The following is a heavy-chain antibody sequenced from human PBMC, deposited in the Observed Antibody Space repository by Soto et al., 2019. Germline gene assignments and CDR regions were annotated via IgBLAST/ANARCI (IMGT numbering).Heavy chain of an antibody. CDR2: ISAYSGRT. CDR1: GYNFMNDG. D-gene: IGHD3-22*01. V-gene: IGHV1-18*01. CDR3: AKGTNYYDSSGPVDY. J-gene: IGHJ4*02. Sequence: GASVKVSCTTSGYNFMNDGIAWVRQAPGQGLEWMGWISAYSGRTNSAQKFQVRVTMTIDTSTTTAYMELRRLRSDDTAVYYCAKGTNYYDSSGPVDYWGQGTLVTVPS.